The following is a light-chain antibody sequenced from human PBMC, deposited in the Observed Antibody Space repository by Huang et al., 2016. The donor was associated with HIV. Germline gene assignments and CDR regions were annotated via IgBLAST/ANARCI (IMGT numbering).Light chain of an antibody. CDR3: QQYYSSPQT. CDR2: WAS. CDR1: QSVYSSSTSKDY. V-gene: IGKV4-1*01. Sequence: DIIMTQSPDSLAVSLGERATLNCRSSQSVYSSSTSKDYMAWFKQKPGQPPRLLLFWASTREAGVPDRFSGSGSGTHFTLTSANLEAEDAAIYYCQQYYSSPQTFGQGTRVEVK. J-gene: IGKJ1*01.